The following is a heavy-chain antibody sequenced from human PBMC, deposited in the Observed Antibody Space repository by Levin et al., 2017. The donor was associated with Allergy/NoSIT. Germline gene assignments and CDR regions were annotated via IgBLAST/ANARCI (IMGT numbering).Heavy chain of an antibody. J-gene: IGHJ4*02. V-gene: IGHV1-2*02. CDR3: ARVIESGWFGELAR. CDR2: IDPNSGGT. CDR1: GYTFTGYY. D-gene: IGHD3-10*01. Sequence: GESLKISCQASGYTFTGYYLHWVRQAPGQGLEWMGWIDPNSGGTNYAQKFQGRVTMTRDTSITTVYMELSRLTSEDTSVYYCARVIESGWFGELARWGQGTLVTVSS.